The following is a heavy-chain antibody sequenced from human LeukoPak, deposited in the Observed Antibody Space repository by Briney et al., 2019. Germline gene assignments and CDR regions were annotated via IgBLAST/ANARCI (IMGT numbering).Heavy chain of an antibody. V-gene: IGHV3-30*04. CDR1: GFTFSSYA. Sequence: GRSLRLPCAASGFTFSSYAMHWVRQAPGKGLEGVAVISYDGSNKYYADSVKGRFTISRDNSKNTLYLQMNSLRAEDTAVYYCARDYGADDAFDIWGQGTMVTVSS. CDR3: ARDYGADDAFDI. D-gene: IGHD4-17*01. CDR2: ISYDGSNK. J-gene: IGHJ3*02.